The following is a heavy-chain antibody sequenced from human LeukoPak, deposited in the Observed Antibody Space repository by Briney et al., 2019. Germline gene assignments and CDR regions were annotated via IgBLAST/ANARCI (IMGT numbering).Heavy chain of an antibody. CDR2: MNPNSGNT. CDR3: ARRPSILTGYYRRYYFDY. D-gene: IGHD3-9*01. Sequence: GASVKVSCKASGYTFTSYDTNWVRQATGQGLEWMGWMNPNSGNTGYAQKFQGRVTMTRNTSISTAYMELSSLRSEDTAVYYCARRPSILTGYYRRYYFDYWGQGTLVTVSS. CDR1: GYTFTSYD. J-gene: IGHJ4*02. V-gene: IGHV1-8*01.